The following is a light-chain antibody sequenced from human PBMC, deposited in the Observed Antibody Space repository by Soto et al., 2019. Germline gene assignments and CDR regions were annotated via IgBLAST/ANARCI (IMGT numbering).Light chain of an antibody. CDR2: GVS. CDR1: QSVRSH. CDR3: QQYSDWPLP. Sequence: EIVLTQSPAALSLKPGETATLSCRASQSVRSHLAWFQQKPGQAPRLLMYGVSTRATGMPARFSGSGSGTEFTLIISSLQSEDIADYYCQQYSDWPLPFCGGAKV. J-gene: IGKJ4*01. V-gene: IGKV3D-15*01.